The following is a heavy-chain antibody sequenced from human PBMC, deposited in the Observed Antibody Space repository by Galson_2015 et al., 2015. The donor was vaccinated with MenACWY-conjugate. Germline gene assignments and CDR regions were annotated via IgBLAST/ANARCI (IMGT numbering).Heavy chain of an antibody. CDR2: IYYSGST. J-gene: IGHJ4*02. CDR1: GGSISSYY. Sequence: ETLSLTCAVSGGSISSYYWCGRRPPAGGGLEWIGYIYYSGSTNNNPSLKSRVTISLDTSKNQFSLKLSSVTAADTAVYYCARLRYSGSYYYFDYWGQGTLVTVSS. CDR3: ARLRYSGSYYYFDY. V-gene: IGHV4-59*08. D-gene: IGHD1-26*01.